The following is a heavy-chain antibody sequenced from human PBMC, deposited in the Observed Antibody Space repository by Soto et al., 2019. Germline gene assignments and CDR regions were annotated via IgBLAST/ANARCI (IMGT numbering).Heavy chain of an antibody. D-gene: IGHD6-13*01. CDR2: INHSGST. Sequence: SETLSLTCAVYGGSFSGYYWSWIRQPPGKGLEWIGEINHSGSTNYNPSLKSRVTISVDTSKNQFSLKLSSVTAADTAVYYCARAKSSSPKVYYYYYMDVWGKGTTVTVSS. J-gene: IGHJ6*03. V-gene: IGHV4-34*01. CDR3: ARAKSSSPKVYYYYYMDV. CDR1: GGSFSGYY.